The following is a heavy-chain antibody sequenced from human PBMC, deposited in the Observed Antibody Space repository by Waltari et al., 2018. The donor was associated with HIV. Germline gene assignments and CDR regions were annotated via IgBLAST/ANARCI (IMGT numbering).Heavy chain of an antibody. CDR2: MSRSMSSL. Sequence: EVQLVESGGGLVQPGGSLRLSCAASGFTFSNYTMNWVRQDPGRGLEWVSYMSRSMSSLFSADSVKGRFTISRNNAKNSLYLQMNSLRVEDTAVYYCARDINGGWGYWGQGTLVTVAS. CDR1: GFTFSNYT. V-gene: IGHV3-48*01. D-gene: IGHD7-27*01. CDR3: ARDINGGWGY. J-gene: IGHJ4*02.